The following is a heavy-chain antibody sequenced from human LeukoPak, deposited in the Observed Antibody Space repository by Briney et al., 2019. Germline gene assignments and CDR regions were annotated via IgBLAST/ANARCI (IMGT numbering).Heavy chain of an antibody. CDR2: INSDGGGA. CDR1: GITFGNNW. CDR3: ARDVPHNWFDT. Sequence: GGSLRLSCAASGITFGNNWMHWVRQGPGKGLVWISRINSDGGGAIYADSVKGRFTVSRDNAKNTLYLQMNRLRAEDTAVYYCARDVPHNWFDTWGQGTLVTVSS. V-gene: IGHV3-74*01. J-gene: IGHJ5*02.